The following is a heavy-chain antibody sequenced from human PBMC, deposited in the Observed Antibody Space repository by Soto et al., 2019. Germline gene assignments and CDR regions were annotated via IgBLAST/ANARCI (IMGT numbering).Heavy chain of an antibody. CDR2: IYWDDVK. Sequence: QITLKESGPTLVKPTQTLTLTCTLSGFSLSTGGVGVGWIRQSPGKALEWLAVIYWDDVKHYSPSLERRLTITKDTSESEVVLTMTNMDPVDTATYYCARKGSGDYELDYWGQGILVTVSS. CDR1: GFSLSTGGVG. CDR3: ARKGSGDYELDY. V-gene: IGHV2-5*02. J-gene: IGHJ4*02. D-gene: IGHD4-17*01.